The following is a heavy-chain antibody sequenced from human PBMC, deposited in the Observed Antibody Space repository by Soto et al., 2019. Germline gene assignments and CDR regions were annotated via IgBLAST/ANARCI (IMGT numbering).Heavy chain of an antibody. J-gene: IGHJ4*02. CDR3: ARGALTGDIRAGFDY. Sequence: QSQTLSLTCAISGDSVSSNSAAWNWIRQSPSRGLEWLGRTYYRSKWYNDYAVSVKSRITINPDTSKNQFSLQLNSVTPEDTTVYYCARGALTGDIRAGFDYWGQGTLVTVSS. CDR1: GDSVSSNSAA. V-gene: IGHV6-1*01. CDR2: TYYRSKWYN. D-gene: IGHD7-27*01.